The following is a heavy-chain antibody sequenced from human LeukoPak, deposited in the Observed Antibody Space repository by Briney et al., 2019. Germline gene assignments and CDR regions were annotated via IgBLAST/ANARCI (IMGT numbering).Heavy chain of an antibody. Sequence: PGGSLRLSCAASGFTFSSYSMSWVGQPPGKGREWVSAISGSGGSTYYADSVKGRFTISRDNSKNTLYLQMNSLRAEDTAVYYCARGPWYRAFDIWGQGTMVTVSS. CDR3: ARGPWYRAFDI. CDR2: ISGSGGST. D-gene: IGHD6-13*01. V-gene: IGHV3-23*01. CDR1: GFTFSSYS. J-gene: IGHJ3*02.